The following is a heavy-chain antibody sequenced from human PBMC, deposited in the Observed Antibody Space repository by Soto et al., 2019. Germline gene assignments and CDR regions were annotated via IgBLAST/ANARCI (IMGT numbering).Heavy chain of an antibody. Sequence: QVQLVESGGGVVQPGRSLRLSCAASGFTFSSYGMHWVRQAPGKGLEWVAVIWYDGSNKYYADSVKGRFTISRDNSKNTLYLQMNSLRAEDTAVYYCARQFSTGYYYYGMDVWGQGTTVNVSS. V-gene: IGHV3-33*01. J-gene: IGHJ6*02. D-gene: IGHD4-17*01. CDR1: GFTFSSYG. CDR2: IWYDGSNK. CDR3: ARQFSTGYYYYGMDV.